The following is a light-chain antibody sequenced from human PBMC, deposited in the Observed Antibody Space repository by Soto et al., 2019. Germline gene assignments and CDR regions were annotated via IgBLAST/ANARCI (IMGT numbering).Light chain of an antibody. J-gene: IGKJ4*01. CDR3: QQYSYLLT. CDR2: GTL. V-gene: IGKV3-20*01. CDR1: QSISSGY. Sequence: EIVLTQSPDTLSLSPGERATHSCRASQSISSGYLAWYQQKPGQAPRLLIYGTLTRATGIPDRFSGSGSGTDFTLTISRLEPEDFALYFCQQYSYLLTFGGGTKVEIK.